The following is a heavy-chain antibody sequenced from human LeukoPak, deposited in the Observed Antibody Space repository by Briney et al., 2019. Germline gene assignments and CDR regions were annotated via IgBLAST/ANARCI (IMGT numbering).Heavy chain of an antibody. V-gene: IGHV4-34*01. CDR3: ARGQGGYYLYYRNWFDP. D-gene: IGHD3-22*01. CDR1: GGSFSGYY. Sequence: SETLSLTCAVYGGSFSGYYWSWIRQPPGKGLEWIGEINHSGSTNYNPSLKSRVTISVDTSKNQSSLKLSSVTAADTAVYYCARGQGGYYLYYRNWFDPWGQGTLVTVSS. J-gene: IGHJ5*02. CDR2: INHSGST.